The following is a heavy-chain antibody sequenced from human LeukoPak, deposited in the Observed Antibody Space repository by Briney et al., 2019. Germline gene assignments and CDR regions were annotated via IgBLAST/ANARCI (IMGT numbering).Heavy chain of an antibody. D-gene: IGHD6-25*01. CDR3: ARGRSGYYFDY. V-gene: IGHV3-48*01. CDR1: GFTFSSSS. CDR2: ISSSSANI. J-gene: IGHJ4*02. Sequence: GGSLRLSCAASGFTFSSSSMNWVRQAPGKGLEWVSYISSSSANIYYADSVKGRFTISRDNAKNSLFLQTNSLRAEDTAVYYCARGRSGYYFDYWGQGTLVTVSS.